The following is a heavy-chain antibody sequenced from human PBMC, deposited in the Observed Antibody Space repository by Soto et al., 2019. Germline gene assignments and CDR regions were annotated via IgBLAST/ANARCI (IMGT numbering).Heavy chain of an antibody. CDR2: ISYDGSNK. V-gene: IGHV3-30-3*01. CDR1: GFTFSSYA. J-gene: IGHJ6*02. D-gene: IGHD2-15*01. CDR3: ARDTLLYCSGGSCDGMDV. Sequence: PGGSLRLSCAASGFTFSSYAMHWVRQAPGKGLEWVAVISYDGSNKYYAGSVKGRFTISRDNSKNTLYLQMNSLRAEDTAVYYCARDTLLYCSGGSCDGMDVWGQGTTVTVSS.